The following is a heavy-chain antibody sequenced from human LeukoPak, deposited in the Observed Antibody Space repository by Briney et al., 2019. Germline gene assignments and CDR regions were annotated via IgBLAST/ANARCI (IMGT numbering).Heavy chain of an antibody. Sequence: GGSLRLSCAASGFTFNNSWMHWVRQAPGKGLEWVSRLKTDGSRTNYADSVEGRFTISRDNTKNTLYLQMNSLRAEDTAIYYCSRDHPGSNSLNSWGQGTLVTVSS. CDR1: GFTFNNSW. CDR2: LKTDGSRT. D-gene: IGHD4-11*01. J-gene: IGHJ4*02. CDR3: SRDHPGSNSLNS. V-gene: IGHV3-74*01.